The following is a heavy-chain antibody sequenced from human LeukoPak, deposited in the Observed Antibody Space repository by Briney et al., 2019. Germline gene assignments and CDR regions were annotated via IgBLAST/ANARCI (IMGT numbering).Heavy chain of an antibody. CDR1: GYTFSNHE. V-gene: IGHV1-3*03. CDR2: INSGNGDT. D-gene: IGHD3/OR15-3a*01. Sequence: ASVKVSCKASGYTFSNHEIHWVRQAPGQSLEWMGGINSGNGDTKYSQELQDRVTISRDTSANTAYMELSSLRSEDMAVYYCTLYNFWGQGTLVTVSS. CDR3: TLYNF. J-gene: IGHJ4*02.